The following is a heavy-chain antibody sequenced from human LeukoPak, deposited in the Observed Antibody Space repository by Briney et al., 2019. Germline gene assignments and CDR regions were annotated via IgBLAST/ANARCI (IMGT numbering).Heavy chain of an antibody. Sequence: GGSLRLSCAASGFTFSSYSMNWVRQAPGKGLEWVSSISSSSYIYYADSVKGRFTISRDNAKNSLYLQMNSLRAEDTAVYYCARDGNYDFWSGYYGGYFDYWGQGTLVTVSS. CDR3: ARDGNYDFWSGYYGGYFDY. V-gene: IGHV3-21*01. J-gene: IGHJ4*02. D-gene: IGHD3-3*01. CDR1: GFTFSSYS. CDR2: ISSSSYI.